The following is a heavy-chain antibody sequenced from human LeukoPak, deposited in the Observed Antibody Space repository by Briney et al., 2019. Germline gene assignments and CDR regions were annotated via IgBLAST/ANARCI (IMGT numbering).Heavy chain of an antibody. D-gene: IGHD3-3*01. CDR3: ARAHVAITVFGVVHYSDC. CDR1: GFTFSSYA. CDR2: ISGTGSYI. Sequence: GGSLRLSCAASGFTFSSYAMNWVRQAPGKWLEWVSSISGTGSYIYYADSVKGRFTISRDNAKSSLFLQMNSLRAEDTAVYYCARAHVAITVFGVVHYSDCWGQGALVTVSS. J-gene: IGHJ4*02. V-gene: IGHV3-21*01.